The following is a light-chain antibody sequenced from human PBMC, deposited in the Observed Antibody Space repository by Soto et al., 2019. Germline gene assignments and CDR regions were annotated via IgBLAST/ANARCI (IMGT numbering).Light chain of an antibody. Sequence: DIVMTQSPLSLPVTPGEPASISCRSSQSLLHRNGYNYLDWYLQKPGQSPQLLIYLGSNRASGVHDRFSGSGSGTDFTLKIRRVEAEDVGVYYCMQTLQTWTFGQGTKVDIK. CDR3: MQTLQTWT. J-gene: IGKJ1*01. CDR2: LGS. CDR1: QSLLHRNGYNY. V-gene: IGKV2-28*01.